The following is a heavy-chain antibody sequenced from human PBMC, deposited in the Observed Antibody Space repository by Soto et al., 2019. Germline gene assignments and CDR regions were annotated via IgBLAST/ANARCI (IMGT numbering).Heavy chain of an antibody. CDR2: IYYSGST. J-gene: IGHJ5*02. CDR3: ATSNWFDP. CDR1: GGSISSRGYY. Sequence: QLQLQESGPGLVKPSETLSLTCTVSGGSISSRGYYWGWIRQPPGKGLEWIGTIYYSGSTYYNPSLKIRVTISVDTSKTQSSLKLSSVTAADTAVYYCATSNWFDPWGQGPLVTVSS. V-gene: IGHV4-39*01.